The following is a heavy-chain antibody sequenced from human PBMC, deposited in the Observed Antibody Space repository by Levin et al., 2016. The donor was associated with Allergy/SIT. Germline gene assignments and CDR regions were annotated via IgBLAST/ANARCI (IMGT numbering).Heavy chain of an antibody. CDR3: AASPRSGGSCYSTEYFHH. J-gene: IGHJ1*01. CDR1: GGSISSGAYT. CDR2: ISHRGNT. V-gene: IGHV4-30-2*01. Sequence: LRLSCAVSGGSISSGAYTWSWIRQPPGKGLEWIGYISHRGNTYYNPSLESRVTISLDRSKNQISLKVTSVTAADTAVYYCAASPRSGGSCYSTEYFHHWGQGALVTVSS. D-gene: IGHD2-15*01.